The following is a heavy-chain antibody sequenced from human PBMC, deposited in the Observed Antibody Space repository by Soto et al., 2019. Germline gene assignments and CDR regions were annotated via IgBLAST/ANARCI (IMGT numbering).Heavy chain of an antibody. V-gene: IGHV3-23*01. D-gene: IGHD1-26*01. CDR1: GFTFSSYA. J-gene: IGHJ4*02. CDR2: ISGSGGST. CDR3: ARRGSGSDYDY. Sequence: EVQLLESGGGLVQPGGSLRLSCAASGFTFSSYAMRWVRQAPVKGLEWVSAISGSGGSTYYADSVKGRFTISRDNSTNTLYLQMNSLRAEDTAVYYCARRGSGSDYDYWGQGTVVTVSS.